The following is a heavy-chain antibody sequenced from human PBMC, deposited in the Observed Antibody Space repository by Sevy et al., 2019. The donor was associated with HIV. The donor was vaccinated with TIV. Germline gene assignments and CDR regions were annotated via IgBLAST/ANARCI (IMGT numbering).Heavy chain of an antibody. CDR1: GGSISSGGYS. D-gene: IGHD1-26*01. V-gene: IGHV4-30-2*01. CDR2: IYHSGST. J-gene: IGHJ4*02. Sequence: SETLSLTCAVSGGSISSGGYSWSWIRQPPGKGLEWIGYIYHSGSTYYNPSLKSRVTISVDRSKNQFSLKLSSVTAADTAVYCCARELPMYYFDYWGQGTLVTVSS. CDR3: ARELPMYYFDY.